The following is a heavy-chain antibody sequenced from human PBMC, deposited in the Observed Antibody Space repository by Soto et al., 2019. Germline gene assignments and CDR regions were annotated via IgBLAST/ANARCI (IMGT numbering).Heavy chain of an antibody. V-gene: IGHV3-66*01. D-gene: IGHD2-15*01. CDR3: LRRGYCSGCSCYWAAFDI. CDR2: IYSGGST. Sequence: GGSLRLSCAASGFTVSSNYMSWVRQAPGKGLEWVSVIYSGGSTYYADSVKGRFTISRDNSKNTLYLQMKSLRAEDTAVYYCLRRGYCSGCSCYWAAFDIWGQGTLVTVSS. J-gene: IGHJ3*02. CDR1: GFTVSSNY.